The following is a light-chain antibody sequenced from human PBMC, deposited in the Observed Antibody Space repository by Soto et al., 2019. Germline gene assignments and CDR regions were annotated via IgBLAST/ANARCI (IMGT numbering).Light chain of an antibody. CDR1: QDISNY. CDR2: DAS. Sequence: DIQMTQSPSSLSASVGDRVTITCQASQDISNYLNWYQQKPGKAPKLLIYDASNLETGVPSRFSGSGSGTDFTFTIRSLQPEDIATYYCHQYDNLPPLFGQGTKLEIK. J-gene: IGKJ2*01. CDR3: HQYDNLPPL. V-gene: IGKV1-33*01.